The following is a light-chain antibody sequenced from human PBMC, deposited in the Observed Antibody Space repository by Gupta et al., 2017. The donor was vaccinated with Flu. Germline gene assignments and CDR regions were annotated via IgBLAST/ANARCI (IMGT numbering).Light chain of an antibody. Sequence: STATLSLSPGERATLSCRASQSVSSYLAWYQQKPGQAPRLLIYDASNRATGIPARFSGSGSGTDFTLTISSLEPEDFAVYYCQQRSNWLTFGQGTRLEIK. V-gene: IGKV3-11*01. CDR1: QSVSSY. J-gene: IGKJ5*01. CDR3: QQRSNWLT. CDR2: DAS.